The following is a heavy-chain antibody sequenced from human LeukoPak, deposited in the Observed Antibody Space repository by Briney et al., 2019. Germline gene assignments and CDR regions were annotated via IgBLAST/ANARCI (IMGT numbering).Heavy chain of an antibody. V-gene: IGHV4-4*07. D-gene: IGHD6-19*01. J-gene: IGHJ4*02. CDR1: GGSISSFY. CDR3: ARDWGSYSSGWRAFDY. CDR2: IYTSGGT. Sequence: PSETLSLTCTVSGGSISSFYWTWIRQPAGKGLEWLGRIYTSGGTNYNPSLKSRVTMSVDTSKNQFSLKLSSVTAADTAVYYCARDWGSYSSGWRAFDYWGQGTLVTVSS.